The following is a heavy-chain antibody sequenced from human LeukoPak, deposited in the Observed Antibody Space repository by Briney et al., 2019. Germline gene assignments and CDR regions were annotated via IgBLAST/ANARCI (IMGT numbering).Heavy chain of an antibody. Sequence: SETLSLTCTVFGGSISSYYWSWIRQPPGKGLEWIGYIYYSGSTYYNPSLKSRVTMSVDTSKNQFSLKLSSVTAVDTAVYYCGRGVLYYFDYWGQGTLVTVSS. V-gene: IGHV4-59*12. CDR3: GRGVLYYFDY. CDR2: IYYSGST. J-gene: IGHJ4*02. CDR1: GGSISSYY.